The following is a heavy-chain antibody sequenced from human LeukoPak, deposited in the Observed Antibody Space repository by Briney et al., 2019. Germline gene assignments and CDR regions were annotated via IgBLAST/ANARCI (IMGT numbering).Heavy chain of an antibody. CDR3: AKGSGSYSSSFLDY. D-gene: IGHD1-26*01. Sequence: GRSLRLSCAASGFTFDDYVMHWVRQSPGKGLEWVSGISWNSDSIAYADSVKGRFTISRDNAKNSLYLQMNSLRGGDTAFYFCAKGSGSYSSSFLDYWGQGTLVTVSS. CDR2: ISWNSDSI. CDR1: GFTFDDYV. V-gene: IGHV3-9*01. J-gene: IGHJ4*02.